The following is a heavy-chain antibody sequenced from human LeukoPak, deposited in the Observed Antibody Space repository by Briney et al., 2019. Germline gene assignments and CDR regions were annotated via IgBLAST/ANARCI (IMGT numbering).Heavy chain of an antibody. CDR3: ARDSNYDILTDPPRSWFDP. CDR2: INPSGGST. Sequence: GASVNVSCKASGYTFTINYIHWVRQAPGQGLEWMGIINPSGGSTSYAQKFQGRVTMTRDTSTSTVYMELSSLRSEDTAVYYCARDSNYDILTDPPRSWFDPWGQGTLVTVSS. J-gene: IGHJ5*02. D-gene: IGHD3-9*01. V-gene: IGHV1-46*01. CDR1: GYTFTINY.